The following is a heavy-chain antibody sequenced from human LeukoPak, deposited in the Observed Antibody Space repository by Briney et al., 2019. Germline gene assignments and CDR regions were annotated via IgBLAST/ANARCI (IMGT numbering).Heavy chain of an antibody. Sequence: GGSLRLSCEASGFTFSDYYMSWIRQAPGKGLEWVSYISSIGSTIYYADSVKGRFTISRDNAKNSLYLQMNSLRAEDTAMYYCARTIYGIFIYYMDVWGKGTTVTVSS. CDR1: GFTFSDYY. CDR2: ISSIGSTI. CDR3: ARTIYGIFIYYMDV. V-gene: IGHV3-11*01. J-gene: IGHJ6*03. D-gene: IGHD3-9*01.